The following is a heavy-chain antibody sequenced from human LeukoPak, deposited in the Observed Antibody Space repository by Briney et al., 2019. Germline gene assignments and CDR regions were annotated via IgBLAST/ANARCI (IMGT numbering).Heavy chain of an antibody. CDR2: ISAYNGHT. CDR3: ARDLVDYDSSGLDY. V-gene: IGHV1-18*01. D-gene: IGHD3-22*01. CDR1: GYTFTSYG. Sequence: ASVEVSCKASGYTFTSYGISWVRQAPGQGLEWMGWISAYNGHTNYAQKLQGRVTMTTDTSTSTAYMELSSLRSEDTAVYYCARDLVDYDSSGLDYWGQGTLVTVSS. J-gene: IGHJ4*02.